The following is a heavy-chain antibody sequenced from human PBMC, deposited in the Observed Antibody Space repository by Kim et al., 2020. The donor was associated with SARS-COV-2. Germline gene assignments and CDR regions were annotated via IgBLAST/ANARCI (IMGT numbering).Heavy chain of an antibody. D-gene: IGHD3-10*01. CDR1: GASIKNIDSY. CDR2: FSDSGTS. J-gene: IGHJ4*02. CDR3: ARHEPGLLWFGALGSFDY. Sequence: SETLSLTCSVSGASIKNIDSYWGWIRQSPGKGLEWVGSFSDSGTSYYNPSLKSRVTISVDTSNNHLSLTMRSATAADSALYYCARHEPGLLWFGALGSFDYWGQGTLVAVSS. V-gene: IGHV4-39*01.